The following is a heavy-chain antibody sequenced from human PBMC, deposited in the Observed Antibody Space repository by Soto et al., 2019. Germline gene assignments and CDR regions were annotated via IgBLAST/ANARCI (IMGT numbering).Heavy chain of an antibody. CDR1: GFTFSSYA. J-gene: IGHJ5*02. V-gene: IGHV3-23*01. CDR2: ISGSGGST. Sequence: PGWSLRLSCAASGFTFSSYAMSWVRQAPGKGLEWVSAISGSGGSTYYADSVKGRFTISRDNSKNTLYLQMNSLRAEDTAVYYCAKDPHHYCSSTSCYGGFDPWGQGTLVTVSS. D-gene: IGHD2-2*01. CDR3: AKDPHHYCSSTSCYGGFDP.